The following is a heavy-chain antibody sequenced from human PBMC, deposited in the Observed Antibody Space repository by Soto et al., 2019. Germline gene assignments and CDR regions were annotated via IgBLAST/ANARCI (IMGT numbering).Heavy chain of an antibody. CDR2: IYSGGST. Sequence: EVQLVESGGGLVQPGGSLRLSCAASGFTVSSNYMSWVRQAPGKGLEWVSVIYSGGSTYYADSVKGRFTVSRHNSKNTLYLQMNSLRAEDTAVYYCARGRDCGGDCPNWFDPWGQGTLVTVSS. J-gene: IGHJ5*02. CDR3: ARGRDCGGDCPNWFDP. D-gene: IGHD2-21*02. V-gene: IGHV3-53*04. CDR1: GFTVSSNY.